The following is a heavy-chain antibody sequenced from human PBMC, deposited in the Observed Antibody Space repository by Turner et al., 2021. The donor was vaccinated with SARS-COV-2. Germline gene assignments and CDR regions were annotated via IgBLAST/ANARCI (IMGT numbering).Heavy chain of an antibody. Sequence: QVQLVESGGGGVRPGRSLSLYGADSGFTFSSYARNWVRQAPGKGREWVAVISYDGINKYYADSVKGRFTISRDNSKNTLYLQMNSLRAEDTAVYYCAGIQSYDRSDYYGMDVWGQGTTVTVSS. V-gene: IGHV3-30-3*01. J-gene: IGHJ6*02. CDR1: GFTFSSYA. CDR3: AGIQSYDRSDYYGMDV. CDR2: ISYDGINK. D-gene: IGHD3-22*01.